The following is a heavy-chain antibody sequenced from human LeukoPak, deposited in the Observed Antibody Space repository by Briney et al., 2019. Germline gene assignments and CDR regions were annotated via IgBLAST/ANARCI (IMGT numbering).Heavy chain of an antibody. V-gene: IGHV3-73*01. D-gene: IGHD6-19*01. J-gene: IGHJ4*02. CDR1: GFTFSGSD. Sequence: GGSLRLSCAASGFTFSGSDIHWVRQASGKGLEWVGRVQTKANSYATAYAASLKGRFTISRDYSLITAYLQMTSLRTEDTAVYYCTTYRSGHYWGQGTLVTVSS. CDR2: VQTKANSYAT. CDR3: TTYRSGHY.